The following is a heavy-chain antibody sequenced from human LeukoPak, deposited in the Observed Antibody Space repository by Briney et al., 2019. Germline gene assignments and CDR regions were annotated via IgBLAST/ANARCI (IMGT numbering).Heavy chain of an antibody. CDR3: AREDSYYYGSGSYPFDY. V-gene: IGHV3-21*01. Sequence: GGSLRLSCAASGFTFSSYAMNWVRQAPGKGLEWVSSISSSSSYIYYADSAKGRFTISRDNAKNSLYLQMNSLRAEDTAVYYCAREDSYYYGSGSYPFDYWGQGTLVTVSS. CDR2: ISSSSSYI. D-gene: IGHD3-10*01. CDR1: GFTFSSYA. J-gene: IGHJ4*02.